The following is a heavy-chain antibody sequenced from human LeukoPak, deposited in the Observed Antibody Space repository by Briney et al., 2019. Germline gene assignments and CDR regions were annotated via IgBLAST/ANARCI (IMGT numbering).Heavy chain of an antibody. D-gene: IGHD3-22*01. CDR2: ISSSSSTI. Sequence: GSLRLSCAASGFTFSSYRMNWVRQAPGKGLEWVSYISSSSSTIYYADSVKGRFTISRDNAKNSLYLQMNSLRDEDTAVYYCARGDSSGYGPDHWGQGTLVTVSS. CDR1: GFTFSSYR. J-gene: IGHJ5*02. CDR3: ARGDSSGYGPDH. V-gene: IGHV3-48*02.